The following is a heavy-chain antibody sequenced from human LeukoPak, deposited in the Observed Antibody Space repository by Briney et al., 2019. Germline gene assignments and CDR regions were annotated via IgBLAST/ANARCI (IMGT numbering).Heavy chain of an antibody. V-gene: IGHV3-33*01. CDR2: IWPDGTIQ. J-gene: IGHJ4*02. D-gene: IGHD2-8*02. Sequence: PGRSLRLSCAASGFIFSYYGMHWVRQAPGKGLERLAVIWPDGTIQYYADPVKGRFTISRDNSKNTLYLRLTGLRADDSAVYYCARHNHDWGWDFWGQGAQVTVSS. CDR3: ARHNHDWGWDF. CDR1: GFIFSYYG.